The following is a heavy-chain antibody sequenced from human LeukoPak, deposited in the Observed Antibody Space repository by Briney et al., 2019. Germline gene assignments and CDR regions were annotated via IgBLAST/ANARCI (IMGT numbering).Heavy chain of an antibody. CDR3: ARGGLPKPFDY. J-gene: IGHJ4*02. CDR2: MKQDGSEK. V-gene: IGHV3-7*02. CDR1: GFTFSTYW. Sequence: GGSLRLSCAASGFTFSTYWMTWVRQAPGKGLEWVANMKQDGSEKNYVDSVKGRFTISRDNDKNSLYLQMNSLRAEDTAVYYCARGGLPKPFDYWGQGTLVTVSS. D-gene: IGHD1-14*01.